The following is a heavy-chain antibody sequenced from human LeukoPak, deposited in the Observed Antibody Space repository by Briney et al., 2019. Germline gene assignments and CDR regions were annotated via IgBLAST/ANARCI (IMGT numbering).Heavy chain of an antibody. J-gene: IGHJ3*02. CDR1: GFTFSSYS. V-gene: IGHV3-21*01. D-gene: IGHD3-9*01. Sequence: KPGGSLRLSCAASGFTFSSYSMNWVRQAPGKGLEWVSSISSSSSYIYYADSVKGRFTISRDNAKNSLYLQMNSLRAEDTAVYYCARTGSYDILTGYYVDAFDIWGQGTMVTVSS. CDR3: ARTGSYDILTGYYVDAFDI. CDR2: ISSSSSYI.